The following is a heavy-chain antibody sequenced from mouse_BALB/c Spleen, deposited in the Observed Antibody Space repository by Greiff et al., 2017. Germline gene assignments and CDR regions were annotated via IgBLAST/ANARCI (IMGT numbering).Heavy chain of an antibody. V-gene: IGHV1-4*02. CDR3: ARWATAWFAY. CDR1: GYTFTSYT. D-gene: IGHD3-1*01. J-gene: IGHJ3*01. Sequence: VQLQQSAAELARPGASVKMSCKASGYTFTSYTMHWVKRRPGQGLEWIGYINPSSGYTEYNQKFKDKTTLTADKSSSTAYMQLSSLTSEDSAVYYCARWATAWFAYWGQGTLVTVSA. CDR2: INPSSGYT.